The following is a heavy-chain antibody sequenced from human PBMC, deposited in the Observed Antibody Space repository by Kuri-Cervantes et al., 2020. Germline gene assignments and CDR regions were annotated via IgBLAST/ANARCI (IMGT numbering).Heavy chain of an antibody. D-gene: IGHD1-20*01. CDR2: ISWNSGSI. J-gene: IGHJ4*02. CDR1: GFTFDDYA. V-gene: IGHV3-9*01. CDR3: ARKYNWNEPCDY. Sequence: GGSLRLSCAASGFTFDDYAMHWVRQAPGKGLEWVSGISWNSGSIGYADSVKGRFIVSRDNAKKTLYLHMSSLRVEDTAMYYCARKYNWNEPCDYWGQGTLVTVSS.